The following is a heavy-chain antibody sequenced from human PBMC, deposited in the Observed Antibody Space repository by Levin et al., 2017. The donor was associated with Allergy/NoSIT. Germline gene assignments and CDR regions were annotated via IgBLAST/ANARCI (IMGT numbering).Heavy chain of an antibody. Sequence: GGSLRLSCAASGFTFGVFALPWFRXXXGRGLDWFSGINWNRDKMGYAASVGARFTISRDNAKNSLYLQMNSLGPEDTALYYCAKGLNWGSPNTFDYWGQGTLVTVSS. CDR3: AKGLNWGSPNTFDY. V-gene: IGHV3-9*01. D-gene: IGHD7-27*01. CDR2: INWNRDKM. CDR1: GFTFGVFA. J-gene: IGHJ4*02.